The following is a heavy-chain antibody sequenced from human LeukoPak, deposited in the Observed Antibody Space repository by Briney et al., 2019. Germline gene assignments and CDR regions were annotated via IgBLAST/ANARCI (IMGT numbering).Heavy chain of an antibody. CDR1: GYSISSDYY. V-gene: IGHV4-38-2*02. Sequence: SETLSLTCTVSGYSISSDYYWGWIRQPPGKGLEWIGNIFHNGNTYYNPSLKSRVTMSIDTSKKQFSLKLRTATAADTAVYYCARIEDVTRGYNHAYYFDYWGQGTLVTVSS. CDR3: ARIEDVTRGYNHAYYFDY. J-gene: IGHJ4*02. CDR2: IFHNGNT. D-gene: IGHD5-18*01.